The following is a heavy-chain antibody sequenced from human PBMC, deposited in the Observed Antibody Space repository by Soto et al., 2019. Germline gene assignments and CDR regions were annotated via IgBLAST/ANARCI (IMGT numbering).Heavy chain of an antibody. D-gene: IGHD2-21*02. Sequence: SETLSLTCTVSGGSISSYYWSWIRQPPVKGLEWIGYIYYSGSTNYNPSLKSRVTISVDTSKNQFSLKLSSVTAADTAVYYCARVHIVVVTAWVVWFDPWGQGTLVTVSS. V-gene: IGHV4-59*01. J-gene: IGHJ5*02. CDR1: GGSISSYY. CDR2: IYYSGST. CDR3: ARVHIVVVTAWVVWFDP.